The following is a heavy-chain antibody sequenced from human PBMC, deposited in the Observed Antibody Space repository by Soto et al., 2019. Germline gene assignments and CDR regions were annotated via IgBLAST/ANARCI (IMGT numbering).Heavy chain of an antibody. V-gene: IGHV3-30*18. CDR1: GFTFSSYG. J-gene: IGHJ4*02. CDR3: AKDQGSSRRGVGFDY. Sequence: QVQLVESGGGVVQPGRSLRLSCAASGFTFSSYGMHWVRQAPGKGLEWVAVISYDGSNKYYADSVKGRFTISRDNSKNTLYLQMNSLRAEDTAVYYCAKDQGSSRRGVGFDYWGQGTLVTVSS. D-gene: IGHD6-6*01. CDR2: ISYDGSNK.